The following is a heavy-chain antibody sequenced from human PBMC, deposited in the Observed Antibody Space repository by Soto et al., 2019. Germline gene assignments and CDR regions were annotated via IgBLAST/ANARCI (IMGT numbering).Heavy chain of an antibody. CDR2: IIPIFGTA. CDR3: ARDGGRHSGGIDY. V-gene: IGHV1-69*01. Sequence: QVQLVQSGAEVKKPGSSVKVSCKASGGTFSSYSINWVRQAPGQGLEWMGEIIPIFGTANYAQKFQARVTITADESTSTAYMEPSSLRAEDTAVHYCARDGGRHSGGIDYWGQGTLVTVSS. CDR1: GGTFSSYS. D-gene: IGHD1-26*01. J-gene: IGHJ4*02.